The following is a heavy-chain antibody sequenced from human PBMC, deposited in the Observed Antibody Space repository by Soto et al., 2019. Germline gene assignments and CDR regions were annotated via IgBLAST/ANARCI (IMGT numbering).Heavy chain of an antibody. CDR3: VKGNWAYSYNNWFDP. CDR2: LSGDGRST. J-gene: IGHJ5*02. D-gene: IGHD5-18*01. V-gene: IGHV3-64D*06. Sequence: GGSLRLSCSASGFTFRSYAIHWVRQAPGKGLEYVSALSGDGRSTYYADSVKGRFTVFRDNSKNTLFLQMSSLRVEDTAVYYCVKGNWAYSYNNWFDPWGQGXLVTVSS. CDR1: GFTFRSYA.